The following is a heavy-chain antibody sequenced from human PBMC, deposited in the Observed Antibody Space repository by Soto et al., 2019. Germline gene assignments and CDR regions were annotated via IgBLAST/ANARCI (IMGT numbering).Heavy chain of an antibody. J-gene: IGHJ4*02. D-gene: IGHD3-22*01. CDR3: AKDKARLQTYYHF. CDR2: VSSDGSGK. Sequence: QVQLVESGGGVVQPGRSLRLSCSASGFTFSSFGMHWLRQAPGKGLEWVAVVSSDGSGKFYVDSVKGRFIISRDNSKNTLYLEMNNPRVDDTAVYFCAKDKARLQTYYHFWGQGTLVTVSS. V-gene: IGHV3-30*18. CDR1: GFTFSSFG.